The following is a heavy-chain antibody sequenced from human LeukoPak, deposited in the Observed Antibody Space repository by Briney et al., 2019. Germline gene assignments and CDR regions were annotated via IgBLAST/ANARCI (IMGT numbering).Heavy chain of an antibody. V-gene: IGHV3-30*01. J-gene: IGHJ4*02. Sequence: GGSLRLSCAASGFTLNTLAMHWVRQASANGLAWVAAISSEGRHKYYADSVKGRFTISRDNSKNTVCLQMNSLRAEDTAVYYCARPYSSNYDILTAYSTGFDYWGQGTLVTVSS. CDR3: ARPYSSNYDILTAYSTGFDY. CDR2: ISSEGRHK. CDR1: GFTLNTLA. D-gene: IGHD3-9*01.